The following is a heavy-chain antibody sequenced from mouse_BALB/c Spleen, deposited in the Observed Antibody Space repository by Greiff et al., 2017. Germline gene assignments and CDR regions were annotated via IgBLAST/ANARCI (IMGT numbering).Heavy chain of an antibody. CDR3: ARGFYYYGSSYYFDY. CDR1: GYTFTSYW. V-gene: IGHV1-87*01. D-gene: IGHD1-1*01. CDR2: IYPGDGDT. Sequence: VQLQQSGAELARPGASVKLSCKASGYTFTSYWMQWVKQRPGQGLEWIGAIYPGDGDTRYTQKFKGKATLTADKSSSTAYMQLSSLASEDSAVYYCARGFYYYGSSYYFDYWGQGTTLTVSS. J-gene: IGHJ2*01.